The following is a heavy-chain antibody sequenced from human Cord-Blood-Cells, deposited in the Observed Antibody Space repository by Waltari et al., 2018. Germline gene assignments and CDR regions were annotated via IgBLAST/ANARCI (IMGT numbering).Heavy chain of an antibody. Sequence: QVQLVESGGGVVQPGRSLRLSCAASGSTFSSYVHHWVLLAPGKGLEGVAVIWYDGSNKYYADSVKGRFTISRDNSKNTLYLQMNSLRAEDTAVYYCARELDWGSAWYFDLWGRGTLVTVSS. D-gene: IGHD7-27*01. CDR3: ARELDWGSAWYFDL. CDR1: GSTFSSYV. J-gene: IGHJ2*01. V-gene: IGHV3-33*01. CDR2: IWYDGSNK.